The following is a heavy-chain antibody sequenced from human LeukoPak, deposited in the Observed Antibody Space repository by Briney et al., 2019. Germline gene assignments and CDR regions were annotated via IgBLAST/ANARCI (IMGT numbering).Heavy chain of an antibody. CDR3: ATEVAPSDHYYYYGMDV. CDR2: IHYSGRT. D-gene: IGHD5-12*01. V-gene: IGHV4-59*01. CDR1: GGSISSNY. Sequence: PSETLSLTCTVSGGSISSNYWSWVRQPPGKGLEWIGYIHYSGRTNYNPSLKSRVTISVDTSKNQFSLKLSSVTAADTAVYYCATEVAPSDHYYYYGMDVWGQGNTVTVSS. J-gene: IGHJ6*02.